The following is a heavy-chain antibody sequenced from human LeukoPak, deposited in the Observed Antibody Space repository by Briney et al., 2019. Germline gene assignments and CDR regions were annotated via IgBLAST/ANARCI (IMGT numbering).Heavy chain of an antibody. Sequence: GGSLRLSRAASGFTFSSYGMHWVRQAPGKGLEWVAVIWYDGSNKYYADSVKGRFTISRDNSKNTLHLQMNSLRAEDTAVYYCARDRVDFWSGYLFGGQGTLVTVSS. J-gene: IGHJ4*02. CDR1: GFTFSSYG. D-gene: IGHD3-3*01. CDR3: ARDRVDFWSGYLF. CDR2: IWYDGSNK. V-gene: IGHV3-33*01.